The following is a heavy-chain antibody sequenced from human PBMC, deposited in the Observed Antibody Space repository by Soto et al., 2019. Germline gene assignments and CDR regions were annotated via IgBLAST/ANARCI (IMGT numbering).Heavy chain of an antibody. D-gene: IGHD2-2*01. V-gene: IGHV4-31*03. J-gene: IGHJ4*02. CDR2: TSNSGST. CDR3: ARGGGSTKVDY. Sequence: QVQLQESGPGLVKPSQTLSLTCTVSGGSITSSGYYWSWIRQHPGEGLEWIGFTSNSGSTSYNPSLKSRVTIAVDTSSTLFSLHLKSVTAADTAVYYCARGGGSTKVDYWGQGTLVTVSP. CDR1: GGSITSSGYY.